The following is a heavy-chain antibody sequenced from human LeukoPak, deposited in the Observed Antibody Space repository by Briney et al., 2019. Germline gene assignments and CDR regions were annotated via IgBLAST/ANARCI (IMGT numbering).Heavy chain of an antibody. CDR3: AKDIEDDFWSGYYMGAFDI. CDR1: KFTFSTYA. V-gene: IGHV3-23*01. D-gene: IGHD3-3*01. Sequence: GGSLRLSCAASKFTFSTYAMSWVRQAPGKGLEWVSGISGSGGSTYYADSVKGRFTISRDNAKNSLYLQMNSLRAEDMALYYCAKDIEDDFWSGYYMGAFDIWGQGTMVTVSS. CDR2: ISGSGGST. J-gene: IGHJ3*02.